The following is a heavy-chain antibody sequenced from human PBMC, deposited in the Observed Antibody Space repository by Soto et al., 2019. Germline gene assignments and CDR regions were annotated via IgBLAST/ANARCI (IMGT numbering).Heavy chain of an antibody. Sequence: VKVSCQASGYTFSSYGISWARQAPGQGLEWMAWISVYNGNTKYAQKAQGRVIMTTDTSTSTAYMELRSLRSDDTAMYYCARDAAVLPAVPALNYYYGMDVWGQGTTVTVSS. CDR3: ARDAAVLPAVPALNYYYGMDV. J-gene: IGHJ6*02. CDR1: GYTFSSYG. V-gene: IGHV1-18*01. CDR2: ISVYNGNT. D-gene: IGHD2-2*01.